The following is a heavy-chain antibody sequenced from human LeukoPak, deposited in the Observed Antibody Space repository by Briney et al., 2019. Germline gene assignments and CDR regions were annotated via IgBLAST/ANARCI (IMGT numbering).Heavy chain of an antibody. Sequence: GGSLRFSCAASGFTFSSYARSWVRQAPGKGLEWVSAISGSGGSTYYADSVKGRFTISRDNSKNTLYLQMNSLRAEDTAVYYCAKDYDFWSGYYSAYFDYWGQGTLVTVSS. D-gene: IGHD3-3*01. CDR2: ISGSGGST. J-gene: IGHJ4*02. CDR3: AKDYDFWSGYYSAYFDY. CDR1: GFTFSSYA. V-gene: IGHV3-23*01.